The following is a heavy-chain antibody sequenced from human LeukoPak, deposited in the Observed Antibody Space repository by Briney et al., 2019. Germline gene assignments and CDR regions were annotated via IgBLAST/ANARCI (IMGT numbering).Heavy chain of an antibody. J-gene: IGHJ4*02. Sequence: PSETLSLTCTVSGGSISSYYWSWVRQPPGKGLEWIGYIYYSGSTSYNPSLKSRVTISVDTSKNQFSLKLTSVTAPDTALYYCARGRAIAARDYWGEGTLVTVSS. CDR2: IYYSGST. V-gene: IGHV4-59*01. CDR3: ARGRAIAARDY. CDR1: GGSISSYY. D-gene: IGHD6-6*01.